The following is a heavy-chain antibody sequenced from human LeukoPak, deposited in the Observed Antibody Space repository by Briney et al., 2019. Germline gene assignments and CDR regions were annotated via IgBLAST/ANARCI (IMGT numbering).Heavy chain of an antibody. J-gene: IGHJ5*02. V-gene: IGHV6-1*01. CDR1: GDSVSSNSAA. D-gene: IGHD4-17*01. CDR3: ARDLPTATTVTLGDWFDP. CDR2: TYYRSKWYN. Sequence: SQTLSLTCAISGDSVSSNSAAWNWIRQSPSRGLEWLGRTYYRSKWYNDYAVSVKSRITINPDTSKNQFSLQLNSVTPEDTAVYYCARDLPTATTVTLGDWFDPWGQGTLVTVSS.